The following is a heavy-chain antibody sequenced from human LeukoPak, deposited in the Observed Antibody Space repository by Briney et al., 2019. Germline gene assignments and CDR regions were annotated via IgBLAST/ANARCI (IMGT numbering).Heavy chain of an antibody. CDR2: INPKTGAT. CDR3: ARAYEYGWFDP. CDR1: GYTFTDYF. V-gene: IGHV1-2*02. Sequence: ASVKVSCKASGYTFTDYFLHWLRQAPGQGLEWMGWINPKTGATNYAQNFQGRVTMTRDTSITTGNMELNRLTCDDTSVYYCARAYEYGWFDPWGQGTLVTVSS. D-gene: IGHD3-16*01. J-gene: IGHJ5*02.